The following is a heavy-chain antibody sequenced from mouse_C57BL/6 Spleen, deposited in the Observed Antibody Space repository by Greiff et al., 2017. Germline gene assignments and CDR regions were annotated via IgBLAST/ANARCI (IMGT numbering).Heavy chain of an antibody. V-gene: IGHV3-6*01. J-gene: IGHJ3*01. Sequence: EVKLVESGPGLVKPSQSLSLTCSVTGYSITSGYYWNWIRQFPGNKLEWMGYISYDGSNNYNPSLKNRISITRDTSKNQFFLKLNSVTTEDTATYYCAREDWDRAYWGQGTLVTVSA. CDR3: AREDWDRAY. D-gene: IGHD4-1*01. CDR1: GYSITSGYY. CDR2: ISYDGSN.